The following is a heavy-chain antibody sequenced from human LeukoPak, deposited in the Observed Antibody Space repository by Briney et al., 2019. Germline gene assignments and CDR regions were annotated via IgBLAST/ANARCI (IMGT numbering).Heavy chain of an antibody. Sequence: GRSLRLSCAASGFTFSSYAMHWVRQAPGKGLEWVAVISYDGSNKYYADSVKGRFTISRDNSKNTLYLQMNSLRAEDTAVYYCARDREGYQLPQMHHYYYMDVWGKGTTVTVSS. V-gene: IGHV3-30*04. CDR3: ARDREGYQLPQMHHYYYMDV. D-gene: IGHD2-2*01. J-gene: IGHJ6*03. CDR2: ISYDGSNK. CDR1: GFTFSSYA.